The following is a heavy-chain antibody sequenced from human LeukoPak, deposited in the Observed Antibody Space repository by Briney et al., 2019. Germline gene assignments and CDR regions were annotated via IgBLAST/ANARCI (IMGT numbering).Heavy chain of an antibody. CDR3: ARHSCTTSTCTGFYGMDV. J-gene: IGHJ6*02. CDR2: MFYTGST. Sequence: PSETLSLTCTVSGISISRSSYHWGWIRQAPGTGLEWIANMFYTGSTYYNPSLKSRVSISVDTSKNQFSLKLSSVTAADTGVYYCARHSCTTSTCTGFYGMDVWGQGTSVTVSS. D-gene: IGHD2/OR15-2a*01. V-gene: IGHV4-39*01. CDR1: GISISRSSYH.